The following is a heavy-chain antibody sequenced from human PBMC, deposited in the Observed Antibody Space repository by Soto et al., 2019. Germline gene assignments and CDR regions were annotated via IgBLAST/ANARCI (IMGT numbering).Heavy chain of an antibody. CDR1: GGSIRSYY. D-gene: IGHD2-2*01. J-gene: IGHJ6*02. CDR2: IYNRGST. Sequence: QVQLQESGPGLVKPSETLSLTCTVSGGSIRSYYWSWIRQPPGKGLECIGFIYNRGSTTYNPSLKSRVTTSVDTSKNQFSLQLSSVTAADTAVYYCAREGCSSTSCYPPYYYYGMDVWGQGTTVTVSS. CDR3: AREGCSSTSCYPPYYYYGMDV. V-gene: IGHV4-59*01.